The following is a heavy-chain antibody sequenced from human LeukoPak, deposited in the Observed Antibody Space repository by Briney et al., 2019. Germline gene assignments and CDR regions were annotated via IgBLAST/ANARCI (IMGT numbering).Heavy chain of an antibody. Sequence: GESLKISCKGSGYSFTSYWIGWVRQMPGKGLEWMGIIYPGDSDTRYSPSFQGQVTISADKYISTAYLQWSSLKASDTAMYYCARLFSGEITRAATNFDYWGQGTLVTVSS. V-gene: IGHV5-51*01. CDR3: ARLFSGEITRAATNFDY. J-gene: IGHJ4*02. CDR1: GYSFTSYW. CDR2: IYPGDSDT. D-gene: IGHD2-15*01.